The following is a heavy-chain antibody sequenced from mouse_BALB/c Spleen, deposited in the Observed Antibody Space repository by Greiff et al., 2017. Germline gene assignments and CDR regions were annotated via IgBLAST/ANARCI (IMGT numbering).Heavy chain of an antibody. J-gene: IGHJ1*01. CDR2: ISSGSSTI. Sequence: EVQRVESGGGLVQPGGSRKLSCAASGFTFSSFGMHWVRQAPEKGLEWVAYISSGSSTIYYADTVKGRFTISRDNPKDTLFLQMTSLRSEDTAMYDCARYYGSSYWYFDVWGAGTTVTVSS. D-gene: IGHD1-1*01. CDR3: ARYYGSSYWYFDV. V-gene: IGHV5-17*02. CDR1: GFTFSSFG.